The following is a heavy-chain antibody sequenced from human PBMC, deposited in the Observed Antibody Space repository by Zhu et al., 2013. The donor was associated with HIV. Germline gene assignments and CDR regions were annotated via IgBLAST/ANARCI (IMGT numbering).Heavy chain of an antibody. CDR3: ATRGYSYGDTSIVSSYYYYMDV. J-gene: IGHJ6*03. CDR1: GYTFTGYY. Sequence: QVQLVQSGAEVKKPGASVKVSCKASGYTFTGYYLHWVRQAPGLGLEWLGSINPDSGDTYYAQRFQGRVTVTRDTSMSTGYMELSRLRSDDTAVYYCATRGYSYGDTSIVSSYYYYMDVWGKGTTVTVSS. CDR2: INPDSGDT. D-gene: IGHD5-18*01. V-gene: IGHV1-2*02.